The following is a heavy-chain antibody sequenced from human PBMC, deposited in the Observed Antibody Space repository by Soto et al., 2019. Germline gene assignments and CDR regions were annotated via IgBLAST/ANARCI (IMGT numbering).Heavy chain of an antibody. CDR1: GDSVSSSIVT. CDR2: TYYRSKWYN. Sequence: PTQTLSLTCAISGDSVSSSIVTWNWIRQSPSRGLEWLGRTYYRSKWYNDYAESVKSRITINPDTSKNQFSLHLNSVTPEDTAVYYCVRLIGNSWLDFWGQGTLVTVSS. V-gene: IGHV6-1*01. J-gene: IGHJ5*01. D-gene: IGHD1-26*01. CDR3: VRLIGNSWLDF.